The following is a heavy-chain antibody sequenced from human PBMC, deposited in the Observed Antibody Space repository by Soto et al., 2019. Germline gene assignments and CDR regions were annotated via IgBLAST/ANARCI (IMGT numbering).Heavy chain of an antibody. CDR3: ARGYYYGTGSYSPENYMDV. V-gene: IGHV3-7*01. Sequence: VESGGGLVQPGGSLRLSCEGSGFTFSSYWMTWVRQAPGKGLEWVANIKQDGSAKYYGDSVKGRFTISRDNARNSLFLQINSLRAEDTAVYYCARGYYYGTGSYSPENYMDVWGNGTTVTVSS. J-gene: IGHJ6*03. CDR2: IKQDGSAK. CDR1: GFTFSSYW. D-gene: IGHD3-10*01.